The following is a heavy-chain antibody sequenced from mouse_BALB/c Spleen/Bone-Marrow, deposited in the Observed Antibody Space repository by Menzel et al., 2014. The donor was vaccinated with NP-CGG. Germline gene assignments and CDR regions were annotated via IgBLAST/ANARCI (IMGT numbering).Heavy chain of an antibody. CDR1: GYTFTSYW. CDR3: ARRQLGPYAMDY. D-gene: IGHD3-2*01. V-gene: IGHV1-87*01. Sequence: VQVVESGPELARPGASVKLSCKASGYTFTSYWMQWVKQRPGQGLEWIGAIYPGDGDTRYTQKFKGKATLTADKSSSTAYMQLSSVASEDSAVYYCARRQLGPYAMDYWGQGTSVTVSS. CDR2: IYPGDGDT. J-gene: IGHJ4*01.